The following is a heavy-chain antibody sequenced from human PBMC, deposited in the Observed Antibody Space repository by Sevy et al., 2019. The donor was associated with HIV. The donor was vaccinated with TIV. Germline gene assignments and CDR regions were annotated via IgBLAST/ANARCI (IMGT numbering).Heavy chain of an antibody. D-gene: IGHD3-16*02. Sequence: ASVKVSCKVSGYTLTELSMHWVRQAPGKGLEWMGGFDPEDGETIYAQKFQGRVTMTEDTSTDPAYMELSSLRSEDTAVYYCATREAYDYVWGSYRFAFDIWGQGTMVTVSS. CDR1: GYTLTELS. V-gene: IGHV1-24*01. CDR3: ATREAYDYVWGSYRFAFDI. CDR2: FDPEDGET. J-gene: IGHJ3*02.